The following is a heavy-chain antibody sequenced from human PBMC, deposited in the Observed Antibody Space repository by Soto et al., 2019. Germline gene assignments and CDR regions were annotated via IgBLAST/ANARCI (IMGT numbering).Heavy chain of an antibody. V-gene: IGHV4-59*01. CDR1: GGSISSYS. Sequence: QVQLQESGPGLVKPSETLSLTCTVSGGSISSYSWSWIRQPPGKGLEWIGYIYYSGSTNYNPSLKSRVTISVDTSKNQFSLKLSCVSAADTAVYYCASGGYDYVWGSYRYTGGYDYWGQGTLVTVSS. CDR3: ASGGYDYVWGSYRYTGGYDY. CDR2: IYYSGST. D-gene: IGHD3-16*02. J-gene: IGHJ4*02.